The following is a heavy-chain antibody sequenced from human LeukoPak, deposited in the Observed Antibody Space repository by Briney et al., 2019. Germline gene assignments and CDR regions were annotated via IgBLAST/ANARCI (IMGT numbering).Heavy chain of an antibody. CDR2: INSDGSST. CDR3: ARAKGSSGWYLYSPHYYYYGMDV. D-gene: IGHD6-19*01. Sequence: TGGSLRLSCAASGFTFSSYWMHWVRQAPGKGLVWVSRINSDGSSTSYADSVKGRFTISRDNAKNTLYLQMNSLRAEDTAVYYCARAKGSSGWYLYSPHYYYYGMDVWGQGTTVTVSS. V-gene: IGHV3-74*01. CDR1: GFTFSSYW. J-gene: IGHJ6*02.